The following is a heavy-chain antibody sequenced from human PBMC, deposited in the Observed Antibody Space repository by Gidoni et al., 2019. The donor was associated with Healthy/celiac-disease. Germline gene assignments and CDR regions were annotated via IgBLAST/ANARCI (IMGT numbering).Heavy chain of an antibody. CDR1: GGSISRYY. D-gene: IGHD5-18*01. Sequence: QVQLQESGPGLVKPSETLSLTCTVSGGSISRYYWSWIRQPPGKGLEWIGYIYYRGSTNYNPSLKSRVTISVDTSKNQFSRKLSSVTAADTAVYYCARDRGYSYGPDYYYYYGMDVWGQGTTVTVSS. V-gene: IGHV4-59*01. J-gene: IGHJ6*02. CDR3: ARDRGYSYGPDYYYYYGMDV. CDR2: IYYRGST.